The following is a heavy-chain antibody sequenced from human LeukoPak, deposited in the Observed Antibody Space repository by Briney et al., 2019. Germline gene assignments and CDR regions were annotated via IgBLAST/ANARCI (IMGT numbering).Heavy chain of an antibody. CDR1: GYTCTSYG. J-gene: IGHJ4*02. D-gene: IGHD6-6*01. CDR3: ARGLKPTYSSSSAPLDY. V-gene: IGHV1-18*01. Sequence: ASVKVSCKASGYTCTSYGISWVRQAPGQGLEWMGWISAYNGNTNYAQKLQGRVTMTTDTSTSTAYMELRSLRSDDTAMYYCARGLKPTYSSSSAPLDYWGQGTLVTVSS. CDR2: ISAYNGNT.